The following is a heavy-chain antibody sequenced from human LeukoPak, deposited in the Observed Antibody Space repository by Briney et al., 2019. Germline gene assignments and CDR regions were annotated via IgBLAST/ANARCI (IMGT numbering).Heavy chain of an antibody. D-gene: IGHD1-26*01. Sequence: SETLSFTCTVSGGSISSYYWSWIREPPGKGLEWIGYIYYSGSTNYNPSLKSRVTISVDTSKNQFSLKLSSVTAADTAVYYCARSQSGSYYDTYSDYWGQGTRDTVSS. V-gene: IGHV4-59*01. J-gene: IGHJ4*02. CDR1: GGSISSYY. CDR2: IYYSGST. CDR3: ARSQSGSYYDTYSDY.